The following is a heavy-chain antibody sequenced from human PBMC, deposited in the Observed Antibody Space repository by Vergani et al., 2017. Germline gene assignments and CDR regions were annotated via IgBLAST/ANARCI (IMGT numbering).Heavy chain of an antibody. Sequence: EVQLLESGGGLVQPGGSLRLSCAASGFTFSSYAMSWVRQAPGKGLEWVSAISGSGGSTYYADAFKDQFTISRDNSKNTLYLQMNSLRAGDRAEYYCSREGSSGCFDYGGQGSLVIVSS. V-gene: IGHV3-23*01. J-gene: IGHJ4*02. CDR3: SREGSSGCFDY. D-gene: IGHD6-19*01. CDR1: GFTFSSYA. CDR2: ISGSGGST.